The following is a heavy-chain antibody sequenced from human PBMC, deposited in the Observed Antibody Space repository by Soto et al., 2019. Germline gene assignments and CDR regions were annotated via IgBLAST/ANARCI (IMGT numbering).Heavy chain of an antibody. J-gene: IGHJ4*02. CDR3: ARANWYSEY. D-gene: IGHD7-27*01. CDR1: GGSINNHY. CDR2: IYYTGST. V-gene: IGHV4-59*11. Sequence: SDTESLTCNVSGGSINNHYLGWIRQPPGEGLEWIGYIYYTGSTNYNPSLKSRVTMSVDTSKNQFSLNLASLTAADTAIYYCARANWYSEYWGQGTLVTVSS.